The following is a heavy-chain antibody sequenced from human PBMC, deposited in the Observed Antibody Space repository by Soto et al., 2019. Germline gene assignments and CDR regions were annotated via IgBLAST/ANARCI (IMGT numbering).Heavy chain of an antibody. CDR2: ISAYNGNT. Sequence: QVQLVQSGAEVKKPGASVKVSCKASGYSFNSYGISWVRQAPGQGPEWMGWISAYNGNTNYAQNLQGRVTMTTDTSTSTACMELSSLRADDTAVYYCAREKWISRPTPDAVQHVVQGTLVTVSS. D-gene: IGHD5-12*01. CDR1: GYSFNSYG. CDR3: AREKWISRPTPDAVQH. V-gene: IGHV1-18*01. J-gene: IGHJ1*01.